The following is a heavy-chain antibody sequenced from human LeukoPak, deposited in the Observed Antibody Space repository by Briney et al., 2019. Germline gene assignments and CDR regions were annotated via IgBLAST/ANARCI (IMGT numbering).Heavy chain of an antibody. CDR1: GFTFSNFW. D-gene: IGHD2-2*01. CDR2: IKQDGSDQ. J-gene: IGHJ6*03. CDR3: ARPRATSCCSMDV. Sequence: QPGGSLRLSCEVSGFTFSNFWMSWVRQAPGKGLEWVANIKQDGSDQFYVDSVKGRFTITRDNAKNPLFLQMNSLRAEDTAVYYCARPRATSCCSMDVWGKGTTVTVAS. V-gene: IGHV3-7*01.